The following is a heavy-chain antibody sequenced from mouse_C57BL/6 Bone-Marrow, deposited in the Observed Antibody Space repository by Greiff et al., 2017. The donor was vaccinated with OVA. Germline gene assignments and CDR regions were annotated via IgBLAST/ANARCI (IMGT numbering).Heavy chain of an antibody. Sequence: VQLQQSGPELVKPGASVKIPCKASGYTFTDYNMDWVKQSHGKSLEWIGDINPNNGGTIYNQKFKGKATLTVDKSSSTAYMELRSLTSEDTAVYYCARRKGDYYGSSYWYFDVWGTGTTVTVSS. J-gene: IGHJ1*03. V-gene: IGHV1-18*01. CDR2: INPNNGGT. D-gene: IGHD1-1*01. CDR3: ARRKGDYYGSSYWYFDV. CDR1: GYTFTDYN.